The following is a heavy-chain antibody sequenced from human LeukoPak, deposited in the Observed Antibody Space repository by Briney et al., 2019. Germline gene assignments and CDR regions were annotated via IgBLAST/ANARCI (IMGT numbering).Heavy chain of an antibody. Sequence: PGGSLRLSCAASGFTFSSYSLNWARQAPGKGLEWVSYISSSSSTIYYADSVKGRFTISRDNAKNSLFLQMNSLRAEDTAVYYCARDMDGYDSSGYHQYFDYWGQGTLVTVSS. CDR1: GFTFSSYS. CDR3: ARDMDGYDSSGYHQYFDY. CDR2: ISSSSSTI. D-gene: IGHD3-22*01. J-gene: IGHJ4*02. V-gene: IGHV3-48*01.